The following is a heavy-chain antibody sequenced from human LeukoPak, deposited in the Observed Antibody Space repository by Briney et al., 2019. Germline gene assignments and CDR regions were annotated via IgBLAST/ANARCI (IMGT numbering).Heavy chain of an antibody. D-gene: IGHD1-7*01. J-gene: IGHJ4*02. CDR1: GFTFSSYS. V-gene: IGHV3-21*01. Sequence: GGSLRLSCPASGFTFSSYSMNWVRQAPGKGLEWVSSISGSSTYIYYAASVKGRFTISRDNAKNSLYLQMNSLRAEDTAVYYCARDEGLELFDYWGQGTLVTVSS. CDR2: ISGSSTYI. CDR3: ARDEGLELFDY.